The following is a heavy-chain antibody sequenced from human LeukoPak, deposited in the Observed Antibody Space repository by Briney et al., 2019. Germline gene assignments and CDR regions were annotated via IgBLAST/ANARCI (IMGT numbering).Heavy chain of an antibody. CDR2: FDPEDGET. CDR1: GYTLTELS. D-gene: IGHD2-21*02. J-gene: IGHJ1*01. Sequence: ASVKVSSKVSGYTLTELSMHWVRQAPGKGLEWMGGFDPEDGETIYAQKFQGRVTMTEDTSTDTAYMELSSLRSEDTAVYYCATRLAYCGGDCYSAEYFQHWGQGTLVTVSS. V-gene: IGHV1-24*01. CDR3: ATRLAYCGGDCYSAEYFQH.